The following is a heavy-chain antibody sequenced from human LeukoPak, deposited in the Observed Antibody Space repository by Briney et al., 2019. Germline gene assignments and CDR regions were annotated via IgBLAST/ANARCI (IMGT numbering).Heavy chain of an antibody. D-gene: IGHD2-15*01. V-gene: IGHV4-59*01. CDR2: IYYSGIT. CDR1: GGSISSYY. CDR3: ATEVVAAPYFDY. Sequence: SETLSLTCTVSGGSISSYYWSWIRQPPGKGLERIGYIYYSGITNYNPSLKSRVTISVDTSKNQFSLNLSSVTAADTAVYYCATEVVAAPYFDYWGQGTLVTVSS. J-gene: IGHJ4*02.